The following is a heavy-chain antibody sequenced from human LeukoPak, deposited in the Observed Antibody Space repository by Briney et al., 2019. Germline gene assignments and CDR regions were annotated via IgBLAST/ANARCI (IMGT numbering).Heavy chain of an antibody. CDR2: IIPIFGTA. J-gene: IGHJ4*02. V-gene: IGHV1-69*05. CDR1: GGTFSSYA. CDR3: ASDSSGYYYAY. Sequence: SVKVSCKASGGTFSSYAISWVRQAPGQGLEWMGGIIPIFGTANYAQKFRGRVTNTTDESTSTAYMELSSLRSEDTAEYYCASDSSGYYYAYWGQGTLVTVSS. D-gene: IGHD3-22*01.